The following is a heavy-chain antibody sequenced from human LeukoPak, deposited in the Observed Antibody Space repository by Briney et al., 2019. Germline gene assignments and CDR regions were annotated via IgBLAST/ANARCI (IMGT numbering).Heavy chain of an antibody. CDR1: GFTFSSYA. Sequence: GGSLRLSCAASGFTFSSYAMSWVRQAPGKGLEWGSALSGDGGNTFYTDSLKGRFTISRDNSKNSVFLQISSLRAEDTAVYYCAKETLVVGKGAFDFWGQGTMVTVSS. D-gene: IGHD3-10*01. CDR2: LSGDGGNT. V-gene: IGHV3-23*01. J-gene: IGHJ3*01. CDR3: AKETLVVGKGAFDF.